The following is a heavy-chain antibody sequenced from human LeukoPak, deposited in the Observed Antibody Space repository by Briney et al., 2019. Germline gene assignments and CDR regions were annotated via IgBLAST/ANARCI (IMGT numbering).Heavy chain of an antibody. D-gene: IGHD3-22*01. J-gene: IGHJ4*02. V-gene: IGHV3-21*01. CDR2: ISSSSSYI. CDR1: GFTFSSYS. Sequence: PGGSLRLSCAASGFTFSSYSMNWVRQAPGKGLEWVSSISSSSSYIYYADSVKGRFTISRDKAKNSLYQQMNSLRAEDTAVYYCARSGSYDSSGYLFDYWGQGTLVTVSS. CDR3: ARSGSYDSSGYLFDY.